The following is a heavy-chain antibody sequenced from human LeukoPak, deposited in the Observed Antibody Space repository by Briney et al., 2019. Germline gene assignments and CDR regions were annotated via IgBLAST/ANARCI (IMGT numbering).Heavy chain of an antibody. CDR2: INHSGSA. Sequence: SETLSLTCAVYGGSFSPYYWSWIRQPPGKGLEWIGEINHSGSANYNPSLKSRVTISVDTSKNQFSLRLSSVTVADTAVYYCARGGFYCGGDCYVDYWGQGTLVTVSS. CDR3: ARGGFYCGGDCYVDY. J-gene: IGHJ4*02. D-gene: IGHD2-21*02. V-gene: IGHV4-34*01. CDR1: GGSFSPYY.